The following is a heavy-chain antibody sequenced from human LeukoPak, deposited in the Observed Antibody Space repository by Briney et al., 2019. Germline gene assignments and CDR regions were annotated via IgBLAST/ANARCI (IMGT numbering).Heavy chain of an antibody. Sequence: PSETLSLTCTVSGGSLSSHYWSWIRQPPGKGLEWIGYLYDYGRTKHNPSLNSRLTLSADTSKNQFPLRLSSVTAADTAVYFCATIKRGNIFGYFDFWGQGILVAVSS. J-gene: IGHJ4*02. D-gene: IGHD5-18*01. CDR1: GGSLSSHY. CDR3: ATIKRGNIFGYFDF. CDR2: LYDYGRT. V-gene: IGHV4-59*11.